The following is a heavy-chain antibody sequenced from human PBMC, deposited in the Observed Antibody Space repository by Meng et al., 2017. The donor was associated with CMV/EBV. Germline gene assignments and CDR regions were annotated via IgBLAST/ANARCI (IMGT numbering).Heavy chain of an antibody. D-gene: IGHD6-13*01. V-gene: IGHV1-2*02. CDR3: ARDYLIAAAGTNYYYGMDV. Sequence: ASVKVSCKASGYTFTGYYMHWVRQAPGQGLEWMGWINPNSGGTNYAQKFQGRVTMTRDTSISTAYMELSRLRSDDTAVYYCARDYLIAAAGTNYYYGMDVWAKGPRSPSP. CDR1: GYTFTGYY. J-gene: IGHJ6*02. CDR2: INPNSGGT.